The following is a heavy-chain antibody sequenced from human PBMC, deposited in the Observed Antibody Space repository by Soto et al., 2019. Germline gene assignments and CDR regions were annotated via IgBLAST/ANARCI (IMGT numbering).Heavy chain of an antibody. CDR2: IHPAGQPI. CDR1: GFTFSSSE. Sequence: EVQLVESGGGLVQPGGSLRLSCVASGFTFSSSEMYWVRQAPGKGLEWVSYIHPAGQPIFYADSVKGRFTISRDNAKNSLYLQMKSLRAEDTAVYYCARRGSSWGQGTMVTVSS. J-gene: IGHJ3*01. V-gene: IGHV3-48*03. CDR3: ARRGSS. D-gene: IGHD2-2*01.